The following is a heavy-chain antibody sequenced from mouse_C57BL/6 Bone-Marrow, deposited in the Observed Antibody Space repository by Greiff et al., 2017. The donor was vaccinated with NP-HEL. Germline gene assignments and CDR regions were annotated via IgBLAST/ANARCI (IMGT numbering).Heavy chain of an antibody. V-gene: IGHV1-69*01. J-gene: IGHJ1*03. CDR2: LDPSDSYT. CDR1: GYTFTSYW. Sequence: QVQLQQPGAELVMPGASVKLSCKASGYTFTSYWMHWVKQRPGQGLEWIGELDPSDSYTNYTQKFKGKSTLTVDKSSSTAYMQLSSLTSEDSAVYYCARGNYYGSSFWYFDVWGTGTTVTVSS. CDR3: ARGNYYGSSFWYFDV. D-gene: IGHD1-1*01.